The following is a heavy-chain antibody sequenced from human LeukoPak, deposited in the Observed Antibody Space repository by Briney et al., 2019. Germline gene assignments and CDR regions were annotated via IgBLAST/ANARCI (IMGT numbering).Heavy chain of an antibody. J-gene: IGHJ6*02. D-gene: IGHD5-12*01. CDR2: ITTNGGTT. V-gene: IGHV3-64*01. CDR3: AGGPSGYGFMHV. Sequence: GGSLRLSFAASGFTYSHYAVHWVRQASTKGLEYVSAITTNGGTTYYANSVKGRFTISRDNSKNTLYLQMGSLRDEDMAVYYCAGGPSGYGFMHVWGQGTTVTVSS. CDR1: GFTYSHYA.